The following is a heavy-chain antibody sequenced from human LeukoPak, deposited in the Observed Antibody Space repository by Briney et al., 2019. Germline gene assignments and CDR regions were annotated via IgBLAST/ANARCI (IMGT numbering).Heavy chain of an antibody. CDR2: IFSGGDT. CDR1: GFIFSSFA. V-gene: IGHV3-66*01. J-gene: IGHJ5*02. D-gene: IGHD2-2*01. Sequence: PGGSLRLSCAASGFIFSSFAMNWVRQAPGKGLEWVSLIFSGGDTQYADSVKDRFTISRDASKNTLYLQMSNLGAEDTAVYYCARDPSAVTANTYAWGQGTLVTVSS. CDR3: ARDPSAVTANTYA.